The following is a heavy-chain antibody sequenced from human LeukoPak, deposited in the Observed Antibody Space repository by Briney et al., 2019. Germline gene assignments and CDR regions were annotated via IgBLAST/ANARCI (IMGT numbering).Heavy chain of an antibody. D-gene: IGHD3-16*01. CDR2: TYYTSKWYS. J-gene: IGHJ3*02. CDR1: GDTVSSNSAT. V-gene: IGHV6-1*01. CDR3: ARIGHPWGIEDAFDI. Sequence: SQTLSLTCAISGDTVSSNSATWHWIRQSPSRGLEWLGRTYYTSKWYSDYAVSVKSRITINPDTSKNQFSLQLNSVTPEDTAVYYCARIGHPWGIEDAFDIWGQGTMVTVSS.